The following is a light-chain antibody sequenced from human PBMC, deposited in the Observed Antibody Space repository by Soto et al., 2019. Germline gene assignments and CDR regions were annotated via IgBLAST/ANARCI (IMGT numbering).Light chain of an antibody. CDR1: SSDVGGYNY. V-gene: IGLV2-8*01. CDR3: SSYAGSNNLV. CDR2: EVS. J-gene: IGLJ3*02. Sequence: QFVLTQPPSASGSPGQSVTISCTGTSSDVGGYNYVSWYQQHPGKAPKLMIYEVSERPSGVPDRFSGSKSGNTASLTVSGLQAEDEADYYCSSYAGSNNLVFGGGTKVTVL.